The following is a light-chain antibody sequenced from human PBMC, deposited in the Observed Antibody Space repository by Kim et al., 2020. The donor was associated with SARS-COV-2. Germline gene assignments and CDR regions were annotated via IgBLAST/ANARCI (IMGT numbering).Light chain of an antibody. CDR3: AAWDDSLNGYV. CDR2: SNN. J-gene: IGLJ1*01. Sequence: ELTQPPSSSGTPGQRVTISCSGSSSNIGSNTVNWYQQLPGTAPKLLIYSNNQRPSGVPDRFSGSKSGTSASLAISGLQSEDEADYYCAAWDDSLNGYVFGTGTKVTVL. CDR1: SSNIGSNT. V-gene: IGLV1-44*01.